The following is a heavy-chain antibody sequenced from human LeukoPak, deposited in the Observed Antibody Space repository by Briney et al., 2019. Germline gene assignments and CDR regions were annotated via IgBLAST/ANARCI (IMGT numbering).Heavy chain of an antibody. V-gene: IGHV5-51*01. Sequence: AESLKISCKGSGYIFTSYCNGWVRQLPAKGLEWMGIIYSGESDNRYSPSFQGHVTISADKSISTAYLQWSSLKASDTAMYDCARHSGYSGYDSIDYWGQVTLVSVSS. CDR2: IYSGESDN. D-gene: IGHD5-12*01. CDR1: GYIFTSYC. CDR3: ARHSGYSGYDSIDY. J-gene: IGHJ4*02.